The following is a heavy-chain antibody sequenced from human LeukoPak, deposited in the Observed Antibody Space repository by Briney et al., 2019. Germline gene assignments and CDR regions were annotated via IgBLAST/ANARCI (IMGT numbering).Heavy chain of an antibody. J-gene: IGHJ4*02. V-gene: IGHV4-59*08. CDR2: IYYSGST. CDR3: ARSGSYAAAGDY. Sequence: SETLSLTCTVSGGSISSYYWTWIRQPPGKGLEWIGYIYYSGSTNYNPSLKSRVTISLDTSKNQFSLKMTSVTAADTAVYYCARSGSYAAAGDYWGQGALVTVSS. D-gene: IGHD2-15*01. CDR1: GGSISSYY.